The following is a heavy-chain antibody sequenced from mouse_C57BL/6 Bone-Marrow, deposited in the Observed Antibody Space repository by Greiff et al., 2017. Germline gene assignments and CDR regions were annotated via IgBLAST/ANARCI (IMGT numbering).Heavy chain of an antibody. J-gene: IGHJ3*01. CDR2: IHPNSGST. Sequence: QVQLQQPGAELVKPGASVKLSCKASGYTFTSYWMHWVKQRPGQGLEWIGMIHPNSGSTNYNEKFKSKATLTVDTSSSTAYMQLSSLTSEDAAVYYCGDSGNWFAYWGQGTLVTVSA. CDR3: GDSGNWFAY. CDR1: GYTFTSYW. V-gene: IGHV1-64*01. D-gene: IGHD1-1*01.